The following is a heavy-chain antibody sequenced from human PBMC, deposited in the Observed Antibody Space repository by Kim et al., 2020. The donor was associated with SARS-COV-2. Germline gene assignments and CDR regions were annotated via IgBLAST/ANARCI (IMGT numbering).Heavy chain of an antibody. J-gene: IGHJ4*02. Sequence: DSVKGRFTSSRDNSKNTLYLQMNSLRAEDTAVYYCGFAGYCSSTSCYPDYWGQGTLVTVSS. CDR3: GFAGYCSSTSCYPDY. D-gene: IGHD2-2*01. V-gene: IGHV3-23*01.